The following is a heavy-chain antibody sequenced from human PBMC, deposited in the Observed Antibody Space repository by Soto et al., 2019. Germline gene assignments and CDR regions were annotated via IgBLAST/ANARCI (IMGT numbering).Heavy chain of an antibody. J-gene: IGHJ4*02. CDR3: VRDTMRASAAASLDY. D-gene: IGHD2-2*01. CDR2: ISVSGNII. CDR1: GFTFSTYE. V-gene: IGHV3-48*03. Sequence: LRLSCAASGFTFSTYEFNWVRQAPGRGLEWISYISVSGNIIKYAESVKGRFTISRDNAENSLHLHMNNLRVDDTALYFCVRDTMRASAAASLDYWGQGTQVTVSS.